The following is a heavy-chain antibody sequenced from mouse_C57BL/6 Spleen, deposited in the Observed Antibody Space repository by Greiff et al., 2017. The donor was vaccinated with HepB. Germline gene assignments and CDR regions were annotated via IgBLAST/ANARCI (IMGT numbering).Heavy chain of an antibody. CDR2: ILPGSGST. CDR1: GYTFTGYW. J-gene: IGHJ1*03. Sequence: VQLQESGAELMKPGASVKLSCKATGYTFTGYWIEWVKQRPGHGLEWIGEILPGSGSTNYNEKFKGKATFTADTSSNTAYMQLSSLTTEDSASYYCARWGLYYSNDVGYFDVWGTGTTVTVSS. D-gene: IGHD2-5*01. V-gene: IGHV1-9*01. CDR3: ARWGLYYSNDVGYFDV.